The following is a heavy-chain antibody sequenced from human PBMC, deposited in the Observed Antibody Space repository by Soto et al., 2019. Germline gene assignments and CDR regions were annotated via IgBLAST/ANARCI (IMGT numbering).Heavy chain of an antibody. D-gene: IGHD3-10*01. CDR1: GGTFSSYT. J-gene: IGHJ5*02. CDR2: IIPILGIA. CDR3: ARGELGRGNWFDP. V-gene: IGHV1-69*02. Sequence: QVQLVQSGAEVKKPGSSVKVSCKASGGTFSSYTISWVRQAPGQGLEWMGRIIPILGIANYAQKFQGRVTITADKSTSTAYMKLSSLRSEDTAVYYCARGELGRGNWFDPWGQGTLVTVSS.